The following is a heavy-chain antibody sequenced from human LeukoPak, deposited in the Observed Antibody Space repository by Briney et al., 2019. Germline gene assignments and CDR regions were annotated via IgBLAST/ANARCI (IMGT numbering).Heavy chain of an antibody. J-gene: IGHJ4*02. CDR1: GGSTSSSKW. CDR3: ARVDDILTGYSYYFDY. V-gene: IGHV4-4*02. CDR2: IYHSGST. D-gene: IGHD3-9*01. Sequence: PSGTLSLNCAVSGGSTSSSKWWSWVRQPPGKGLEWIGEIYHSGSTNYNPSLKSRVTISVDKSKNQFSLKLSSVTAADTAVYYCARVDDILTGYSYYFDYWGQGTLVTVSS.